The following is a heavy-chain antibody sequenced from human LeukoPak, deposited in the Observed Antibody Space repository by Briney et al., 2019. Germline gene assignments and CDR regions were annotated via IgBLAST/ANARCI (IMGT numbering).Heavy chain of an antibody. J-gene: IGHJ5*02. CDR1: GGSISSSSYY. Sequence: SETLSLTCTVSGGSISSSSYYWGWIRQPPGKGLEWIGSIYYSGSTYYNPSLKSRVTISVDTSKNQFSLKLSSVTAADTAVYYCAGYVDTAMVISYSWFDPWGQGTLVTVSS. CDR2: IYYSGST. D-gene: IGHD5-18*01. CDR3: AGYVDTAMVISYSWFDP. V-gene: IGHV4-39*07.